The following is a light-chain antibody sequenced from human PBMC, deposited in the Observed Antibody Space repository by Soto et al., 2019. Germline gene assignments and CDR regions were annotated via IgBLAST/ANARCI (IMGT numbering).Light chain of an antibody. CDR2: GAS. V-gene: IGKV3-20*01. Sequence: IVWTPSPVTLSLSPRERATLSCMASQSVSSSYLAWYQQKPGQAPRLLIYGASSRATGIPDRFSGGGSGTDFTLTISRLEPEDFAVYYCQQYGSSGTFGQGTKVAIK. CDR1: QSVSSSY. J-gene: IGKJ1*01. CDR3: QQYGSSGT.